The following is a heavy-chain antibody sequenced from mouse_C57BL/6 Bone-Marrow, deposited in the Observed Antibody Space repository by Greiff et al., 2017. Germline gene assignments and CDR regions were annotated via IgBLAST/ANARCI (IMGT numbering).Heavy chain of an antibody. CDR1: GYTFTSYW. CDR2: IDPSDSYT. V-gene: IGHV1-50*01. D-gene: IGHD3-3*01. J-gene: IGHJ4*01. Sequence: QVQLQQPGAELVKPGASVKLSCKASGYTFTSYWMQWVKQRPGQGLEWIGEIDPSDSYTNYNQKFKGKATLTVDTSSSTAYMQLSSLTSEDSAVYYCAREGPYAVDYWGQGTSVTVSS. CDR3: AREGPYAVDY.